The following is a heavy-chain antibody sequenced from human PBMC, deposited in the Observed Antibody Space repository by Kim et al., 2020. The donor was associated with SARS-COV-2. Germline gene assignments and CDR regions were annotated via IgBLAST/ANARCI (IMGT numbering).Heavy chain of an antibody. V-gene: IGHV4-39*07. D-gene: IGHD4-4*01. J-gene: IGHJ4*02. CDR3: ARGSVTPWY. CDR2: ST. Sequence: STYSNPSLKSRVTISVETAKNQFSLNLSAVTAADTAVYYCARGSVTPWYWGQGTLVTVSS.